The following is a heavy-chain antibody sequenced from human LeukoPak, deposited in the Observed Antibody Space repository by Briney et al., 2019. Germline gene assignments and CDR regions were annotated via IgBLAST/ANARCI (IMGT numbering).Heavy chain of an antibody. V-gene: IGHV5-51*07. J-gene: IGHJ4*02. CDR1: GYSYTSYW. D-gene: IGHD6-6*01. Sequence: GESLKICCKGSGYSYTSYWIGWVHQMPGKGLEWMGIIYPGDSDTRYSPSFQGQVTLSADKSIITAYLQWSSLKASDTAMYYCARLLYRSLCVDYWGQGTLVTVSS. CDR2: IYPGDSDT. CDR3: ARLLYRSLCVDY.